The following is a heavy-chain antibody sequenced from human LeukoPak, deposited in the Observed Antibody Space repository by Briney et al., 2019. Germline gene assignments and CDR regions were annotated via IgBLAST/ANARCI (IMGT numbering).Heavy chain of an antibody. J-gene: IGHJ4*02. CDR3: ARSEKYSSSSPLDY. CDR1: GFTFSSYS. D-gene: IGHD6-6*01. V-gene: IGHV3-21*01. Sequence: PGGSLRLSCAASGFTFSSYSMNWVRRAPGKGLEWVSSISSSSSYIYYADSVKGRFTISRDNAKNSLYLQMNSLRAEDTAVYYCARSEKYSSSSPLDYWGQGTLVTVSS. CDR2: ISSSSSYI.